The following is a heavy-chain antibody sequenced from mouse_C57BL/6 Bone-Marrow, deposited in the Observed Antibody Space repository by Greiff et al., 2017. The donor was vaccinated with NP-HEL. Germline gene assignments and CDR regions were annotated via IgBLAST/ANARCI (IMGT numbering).Heavy chain of an antibody. V-gene: IGHV1-64*01. CDR3: ARSCPHDYGSSPCLFAY. CDR2: IHPTSGST. Sequence: QVQLQQPGAELVKPGASVKLSCKASGYTFTSYWMHWVKQRPGQGLEWIGMIHPTSGSTNYNEKFKSKATLTVDKSSSTAYMQLSSLTSEDSAVYYCARSCPHDYGSSPCLFAYWGQGTLVTVSA. D-gene: IGHD1-1*01. CDR1: GYTFTSYW. J-gene: IGHJ3*01.